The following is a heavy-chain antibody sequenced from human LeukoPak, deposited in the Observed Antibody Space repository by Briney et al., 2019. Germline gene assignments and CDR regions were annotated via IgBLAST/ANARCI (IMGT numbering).Heavy chain of an antibody. CDR1: GGSFSGYY. Sequence: PSETLSLTCAVCGGSFSGYYWSWIRQPPGKGLEWIGEINHSGSTNYNPSLKSRVTISVDTSKNQFSLKLSSVTAADTAVYYCARVSVAAAGLFDYWGQGTLVTVSS. CDR3: ARVSVAAAGLFDY. D-gene: IGHD6-13*01. J-gene: IGHJ4*02. CDR2: INHSGST. V-gene: IGHV4-34*01.